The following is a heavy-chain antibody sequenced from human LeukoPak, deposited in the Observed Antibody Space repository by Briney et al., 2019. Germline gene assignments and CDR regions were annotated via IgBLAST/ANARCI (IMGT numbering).Heavy chain of an antibody. CDR3: ARDRGFSYGIDF. Sequence: PGESLRLSCAAPGFTFSDYWMSWVRQAPGKGLEWVANIQQDGSEKYYVDSVKGRFTISRDNAKKSLFLQVSSLRGEDTAVYYCARDRGFSYGIDFWGQGTLVTVSS. J-gene: IGHJ4*02. CDR2: IQQDGSEK. V-gene: IGHV3-7*04. D-gene: IGHD5-18*01. CDR1: GFTFSDYW.